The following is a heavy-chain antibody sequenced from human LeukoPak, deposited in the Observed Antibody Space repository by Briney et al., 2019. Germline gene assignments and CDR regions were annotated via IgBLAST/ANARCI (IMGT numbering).Heavy chain of an antibody. CDR3: ARHSISGSYAAPFDY. CDR1: GGSISSSSFY. V-gene: IGHV4-39*01. Sequence: AETLSLTCTVSGGSISSSSFYWVWHRPPPGQGLVWTVSICYGGSTYYNSSLKSRVPISVDTSKNQFSLKLSAVTAADTAVYYCARHSISGSYAAPFDYWGQGTLVTVSS. CDR2: ICYGGST. D-gene: IGHD1-26*01. J-gene: IGHJ4*02.